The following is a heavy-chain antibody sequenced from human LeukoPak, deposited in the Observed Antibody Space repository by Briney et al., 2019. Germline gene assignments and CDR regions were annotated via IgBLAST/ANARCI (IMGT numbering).Heavy chain of an antibody. CDR2: ISDSGGST. J-gene: IGHJ4*02. V-gene: IGHV3-23*01. CDR3: AKSHSVVRRGYFDY. D-gene: IGHD2-2*01. Sequence: LPGGSLRLSCAASGFTFSSFAMSWVRQAPGKGLEWLSTISDSGGSTYYADSVRGRFTISRDNSKDTLYVQMNSLRAEDAAVYYCAKSHSVVRRGYFDYWGQGTQVTVSS. CDR1: GFTFSSFA.